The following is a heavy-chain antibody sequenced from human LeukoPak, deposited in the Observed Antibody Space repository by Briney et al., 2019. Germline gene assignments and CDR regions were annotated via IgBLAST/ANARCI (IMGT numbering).Heavy chain of an antibody. J-gene: IGHJ4*02. CDR2: IYYSGST. CDR1: GGSISSRNYY. CDR3: ARLNGNYYRFDY. V-gene: IGHV4-39*01. D-gene: IGHD1-26*01. Sequence: SETLSLTCTVSGGSISSRNYYWAWIRQPPGKGLEWIGHIYYSGSTYYNPSLRSRVTISVDTSRNQFSLKLSSVTAADTAVYYCARLNGNYYRFDYWGQGILVTVSS.